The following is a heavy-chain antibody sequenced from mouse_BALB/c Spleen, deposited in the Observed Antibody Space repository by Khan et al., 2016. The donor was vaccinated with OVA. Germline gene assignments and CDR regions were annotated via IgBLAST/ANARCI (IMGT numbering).Heavy chain of an antibody. CDR1: GYTFTSYW. Sequence: QVQLQQSGAELVKPGASVKLSCKTSGYTFTSYWIQWVKQRPGQGLGWIGQIFPGTGTTYYNENFKGKATMTVDTSSSTAYMQLSSLTSDYSAVYFCARGYFGNYEFVYWGQGTLVTVSP. CDR3: ARGYFGNYEFVY. J-gene: IGHJ3*01. CDR2: IFPGTGTT. D-gene: IGHD2-1*01. V-gene: IGHV1S132*01.